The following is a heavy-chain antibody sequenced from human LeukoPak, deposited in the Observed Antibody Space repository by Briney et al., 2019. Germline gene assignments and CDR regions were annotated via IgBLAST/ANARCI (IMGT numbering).Heavy chain of an antibody. D-gene: IGHD1-14*01. J-gene: IGHJ4*02. Sequence: GGSLRLSCAASGFTFSTYGIHWARQAPGKGLEWVSAISGSGGNTYYADSVKGRFTISRGNSKNTLYLQMNSLRAEDTAVYYCAKGFPEAGWGQGTLVTVSS. CDR2: ISGSGGNT. CDR1: GFTFSTYG. V-gene: IGHV3-23*01. CDR3: AKGFPEAG.